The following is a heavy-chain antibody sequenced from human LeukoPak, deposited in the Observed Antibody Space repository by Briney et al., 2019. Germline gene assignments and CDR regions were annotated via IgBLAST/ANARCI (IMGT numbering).Heavy chain of an antibody. V-gene: IGHV3-23*01. CDR3: ARMITFGGVITYFDY. CDR1: GLSFSAYA. J-gene: IGHJ4*02. Sequence: GGSLRLSYAASGLSFSAYAMNWVRQVPGKGLEWVSGISGSGSATYYADSVKGRFTISRDNSKNTLYLQMNSLRVDDTAVYYCARMITFGGVITYFDYWGQGTLVTVSS. CDR2: ISGSGSAT. D-gene: IGHD3-16*02.